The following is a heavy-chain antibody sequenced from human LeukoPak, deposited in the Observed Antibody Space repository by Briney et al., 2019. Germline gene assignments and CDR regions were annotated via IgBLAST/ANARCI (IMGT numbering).Heavy chain of an antibody. Sequence: PGGSLRLSCAASGFTFSSYEMNWVRQAPGKGLEWVSYISSTGSTIYYADSVKGRFTISRDNAKNSLYLQMNSLRAEDTAVYYCARDHWNRIRGSFDIWGQGTMVTVSS. CDR3: ARDHWNRIRGSFDI. D-gene: IGHD1-1*01. CDR1: GFTFSSYE. J-gene: IGHJ3*02. CDR2: ISSTGSTI. V-gene: IGHV3-48*03.